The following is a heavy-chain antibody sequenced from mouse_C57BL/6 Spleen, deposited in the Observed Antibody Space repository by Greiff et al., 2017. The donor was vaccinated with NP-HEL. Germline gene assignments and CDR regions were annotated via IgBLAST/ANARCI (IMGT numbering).Heavy chain of an antibody. J-gene: IGHJ2*01. D-gene: IGHD2-1*01. CDR1: GYTFTSYW. V-gene: IGHV1-61*01. CDR3: AREEGNSYYFDY. CDR2: IYPSDSET. Sequence: QVQLQQPGAELVRPGSSVKLSCKASGYTFTSYWMDWVKQRPGQGLEWIGNIYPSDSETHYNQKFKDKATLTVDKSSSTAYMQLSSLTSEDSAVYYCAREEGNSYYFDYWGQGTTLTVSS.